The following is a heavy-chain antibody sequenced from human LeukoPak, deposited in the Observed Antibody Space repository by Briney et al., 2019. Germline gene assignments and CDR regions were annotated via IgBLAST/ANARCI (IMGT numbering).Heavy chain of an antibody. V-gene: IGHV3-21*01. J-gene: IGHJ4*02. CDR2: ISSSSSYI. Sequence: GGSLRLSCAASGFTFSSYSMNWVRQAPGTGLEWVSSISSSSSYIYYADSVKGRFTISRDNAKNSLYLQMNSLRAEDTAVYYCARGPANYYGSGSWDYWGQGTLVTVSS. CDR1: GFTFSSYS. CDR3: ARGPANYYGSGSWDY. D-gene: IGHD3-10*01.